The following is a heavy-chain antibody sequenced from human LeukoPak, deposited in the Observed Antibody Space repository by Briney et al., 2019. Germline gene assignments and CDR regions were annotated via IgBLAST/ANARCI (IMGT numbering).Heavy chain of an antibody. V-gene: IGHV4-39*02. CDR2: IYYGGTT. D-gene: IGHD3-10*01. CDR3: ARSIKGVIILYYFFYMDV. CDR1: GGSISRSSYY. J-gene: IGHJ6*03. Sequence: SETLSLTCTVSGGSISRSSYYWGWIRQPPGKGLEWIGTIYYGGTTYYNPSLKSRVTISVDTSKNHFSLRLSSVTAADTAVYYCARSIKGVIILYYFFYMDVWGKGTTVTVSS.